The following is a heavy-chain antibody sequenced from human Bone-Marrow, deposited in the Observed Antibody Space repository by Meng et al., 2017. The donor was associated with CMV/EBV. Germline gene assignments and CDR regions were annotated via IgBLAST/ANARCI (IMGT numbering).Heavy chain of an antibody. CDR1: GDSVSSNSAA. D-gene: IGHD6-13*01. CDR2: TYYRSKWYN. CDR3: ARDLGIAWGNWFDP. J-gene: IGHJ5*02. V-gene: IGHV6-1*01. Sequence: SETLSLTCAISGDSVSSNSAAWNWIRQSPSRGLEWLGRTYYRSKWYNDYAVSVKSRITINPDTSKNQFSLQLNSVTPKDTAVYYCARDLGIAWGNWFDPWGQGTLVTVSS.